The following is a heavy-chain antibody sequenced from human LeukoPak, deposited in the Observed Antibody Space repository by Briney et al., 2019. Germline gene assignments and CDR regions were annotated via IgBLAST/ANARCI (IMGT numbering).Heavy chain of an antibody. CDR2: IYYSGST. V-gene: IGHV4-59*01. CDR3: ASSSSSWFPGDPTTRMDV. CDR1: GGSISSYY. D-gene: IGHD6-13*01. J-gene: IGHJ6*02. Sequence: SETLSLTCTVSGGSISSYYWSWIRQPPGKGLEWVGYIYYSGSTNYNSSLNSRVAISVDTSKNQFSLKLSSVTAADTAVYYCASSSSSWFPGDPTTRMDVWAKGPRSPSP.